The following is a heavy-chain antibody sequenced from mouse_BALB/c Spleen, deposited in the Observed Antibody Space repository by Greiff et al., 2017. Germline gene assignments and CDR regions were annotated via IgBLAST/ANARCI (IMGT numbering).Heavy chain of an antibody. D-gene: IGHD2-4*01. CDR2: IDPENGDT. CDR3: KGKVYDYDYYAMDY. CDR1: GFNIKDYY. V-gene: IGHV14-4*02. Sequence: EVMLVESGAELVRSGASVKLSCTASGFNIKDYYMHWVKQRPEQGLEWIGWIDPENGDTEYAPKFQGKATMTADTSSNTAYLQLSSLTSEDTAVYYCKGKVYDYDYYAMDYWGQGTSVTVSS. J-gene: IGHJ4*01.